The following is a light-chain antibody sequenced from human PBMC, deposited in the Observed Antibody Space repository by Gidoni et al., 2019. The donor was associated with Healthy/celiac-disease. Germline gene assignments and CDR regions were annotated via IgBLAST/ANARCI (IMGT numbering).Light chain of an antibody. J-gene: IGKJ2*01. CDR1: QSVSSSY. Sequence: EIVLTQSPGTLSLSPGERATLSCRASQSVSSSYLAWYQQKPGQAPRLLIYGASSRATGIPDRFCGSGSGTDFTLTISRLEPEDFAVYYCQQYGSSPRGYTFXQXTKLXIK. CDR3: QQYGSSPRGYT. CDR2: GAS. V-gene: IGKV3-20*01.